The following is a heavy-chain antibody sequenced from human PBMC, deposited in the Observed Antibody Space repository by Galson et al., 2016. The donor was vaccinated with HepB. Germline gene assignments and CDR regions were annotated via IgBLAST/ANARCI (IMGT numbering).Heavy chain of an antibody. CDR2: INVGNGNT. D-gene: IGHD5-18*01. CDR3: ARGMDTSMVTFDY. CDR1: GYTFTDYF. V-gene: IGHV1-3*01. Sequence: SVKVSCKASGYTFTDYFMHWVRQAPGQSLDWMGCINVGNGNTIYSQKFHGRLTITGDTSASTLYMELSSLTSEDTAVYFCARGMDTSMVTFDYWGQGSQVTVSS. J-gene: IGHJ4*02.